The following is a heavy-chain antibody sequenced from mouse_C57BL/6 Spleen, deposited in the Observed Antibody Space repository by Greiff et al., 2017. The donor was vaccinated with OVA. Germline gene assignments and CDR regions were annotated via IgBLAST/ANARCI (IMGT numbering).Heavy chain of an antibody. V-gene: IGHV1-55*01. CDR1: GYTFTSYW. Sequence: QVQLQQSGAELVKPGASVKMSCKASGYTFTSYWITWVKQRPGQGLEWIGDIYPGSGSTNYNEKFKSKATLTVDTSSSTAYMQLSSLTSEDSAVYYCAREGLLRSYAMDYWGQGTSVTVSS. CDR2: IYPGSGST. CDR3: AREGLLRSYAMDY. J-gene: IGHJ4*01. D-gene: IGHD1-1*01.